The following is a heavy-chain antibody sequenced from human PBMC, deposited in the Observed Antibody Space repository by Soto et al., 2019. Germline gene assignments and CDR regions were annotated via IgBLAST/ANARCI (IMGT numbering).Heavy chain of an antibody. J-gene: IGHJ4*02. V-gene: IGHV3-30*09. CDR2: ISYGGDNK. D-gene: IGHD6-13*01. CDR3: AKARHSTSWYGLEADL. CDR1: GFIFSDYA. Sequence: QVQLVESGGGVVQPGRSLRLSCAASGFIFSDYAMHWVRQAPGKGLEWVAVISYGGDNKYYADSVRGRFAISRDNLKNTLDVQMNSLNPEDTAVYHCAKARHSTSWYGLEADLWGQGTLVTVSS.